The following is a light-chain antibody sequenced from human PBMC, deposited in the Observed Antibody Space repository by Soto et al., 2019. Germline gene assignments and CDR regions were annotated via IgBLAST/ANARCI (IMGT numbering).Light chain of an antibody. CDR3: QQYNNWPPWT. CDR1: QSVSSN. J-gene: IGKJ1*01. V-gene: IGKV3D-15*01. Sequence: DMVMTQSPATLSVSPGERATLSCRASQSVSSNLAWYQQKPGQAPRLLIYGASTRTTGIPARFSGSGSGTEFTLTINSLQSEDFAVYYCQQYNNWPPWTFGQGTKVEIK. CDR2: GAS.